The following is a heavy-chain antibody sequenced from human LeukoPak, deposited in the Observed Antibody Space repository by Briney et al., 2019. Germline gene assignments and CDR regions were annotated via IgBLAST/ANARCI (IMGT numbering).Heavy chain of an antibody. CDR3: ARGQGVRSWYFDL. CDR2: INHSGST. Sequence: SETLSLTCAVYGGSFSGYYWSWIRQPPGKGLEWIGEINHSGSTNYNPSLKSRVTISVDTSKNQFSLKLSSVTAADTAVYYCARGQGVRSWYFDLWGRGTLVTVSS. V-gene: IGHV4-34*01. D-gene: IGHD4-17*01. J-gene: IGHJ2*01. CDR1: GGSFSGYY.